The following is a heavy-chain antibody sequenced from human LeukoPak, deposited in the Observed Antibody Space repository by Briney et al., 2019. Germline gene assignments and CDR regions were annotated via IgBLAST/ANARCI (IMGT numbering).Heavy chain of an antibody. CDR2: INSKSGGT. Sequence: ASEKVSCKASGYTFTGYYMHWVRQAPGQGLEWMGWINSKSGGTNYAQKFQGRVTMTRDTSISAAYMELSRLRSDDTAVYYCARVSTSGYRDWLDPWGQGTLVTLSS. CDR1: GYTFTGYY. CDR3: ARVSTSGYRDWLDP. J-gene: IGHJ5*02. D-gene: IGHD3-9*01. V-gene: IGHV1-2*02.